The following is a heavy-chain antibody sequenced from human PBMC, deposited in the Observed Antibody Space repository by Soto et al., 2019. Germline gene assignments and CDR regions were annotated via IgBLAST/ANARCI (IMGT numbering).Heavy chain of an antibody. Sequence: GGSLRLSCAASGFTFSSYGMHWVRQAPGKGLEWVAVISYDGSNKYYADSVRGRFTISRDNSKNTLYLQMNSLRAEDTAVYYCAKDAAIAARPDFYFDYWGQGTLVTVSP. V-gene: IGHV3-30*18. D-gene: IGHD6-6*01. CDR1: GFTFSSYG. CDR3: AKDAAIAARPDFYFDY. CDR2: ISYDGSNK. J-gene: IGHJ4*02.